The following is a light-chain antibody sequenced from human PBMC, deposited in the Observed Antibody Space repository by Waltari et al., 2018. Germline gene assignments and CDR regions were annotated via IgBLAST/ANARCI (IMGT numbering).Light chain of an antibody. J-gene: IGKJ4*01. CDR2: DTS. CDR1: QSVSYY. Sequence: EIVLTQSPATLSLSPGERATLSCRASQSVSYYLAWYQQRPGQAPRLCIYDTSHRATGIPDRFSGSGSETDFTLTISSLEPEDFAVYYCQQRRNWPLTFGGGTKVEIK. CDR3: QQRRNWPLT. V-gene: IGKV3-11*01.